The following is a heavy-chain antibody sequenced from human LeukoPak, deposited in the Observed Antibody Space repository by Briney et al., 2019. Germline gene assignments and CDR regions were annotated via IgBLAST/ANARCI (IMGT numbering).Heavy chain of an antibody. CDR3: ARESMLVGEDYYYYYMDV. CDR1: GGSISSYY. J-gene: IGHJ6*03. D-gene: IGHD3-10*01. Sequence: PSQTLSLTCTVSGGSISSYYWSWIRQPAGKGLEWIGRIYTSGSTNYNPSLKSRVTISVDTSKNQFSLKLSSVTAADTAVYYCARESMLVGEDYYYYYMDVWGKGTTVTVSS. CDR2: IYTSGST. V-gene: IGHV4-4*07.